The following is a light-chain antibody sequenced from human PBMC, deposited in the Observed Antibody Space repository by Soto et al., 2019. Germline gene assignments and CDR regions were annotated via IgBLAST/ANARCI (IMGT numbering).Light chain of an antibody. CDR3: QKRSNWRFT. J-gene: IGKJ3*01. V-gene: IGKV3-11*01. CDR2: DAS. CDR1: QSVSSY. Sequence: EIVLTQSPATLSLSPGERATLSCRASQSVSSYLAWYQQKPGQAPRLLIYDASSRATGIPARFSGSGSGADFTLSISTIEPEDFAFYYCQKRSNWRFTFVPGTKVEIK.